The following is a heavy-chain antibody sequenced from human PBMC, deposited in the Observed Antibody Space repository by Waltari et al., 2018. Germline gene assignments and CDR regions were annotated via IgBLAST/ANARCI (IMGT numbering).Heavy chain of an antibody. D-gene: IGHD3-22*01. J-gene: IGHJ5*02. V-gene: IGHV1-69*02. CDR1: GGTFSRST. CDR2: IRPILGIA. CDR3: ARAAPYYDSSGAEVSP. Sequence: QVQLVQSGAEVKTPGSSVKVSCKASGGTFSRSTISWVRQAPGQGLEWMGRIRPILGIANEAQKCQGRVTMTADKSTSTSYMERSSLRSEDTAVYYCARAAPYYDSSGAEVSPWGQGTLVTVSS.